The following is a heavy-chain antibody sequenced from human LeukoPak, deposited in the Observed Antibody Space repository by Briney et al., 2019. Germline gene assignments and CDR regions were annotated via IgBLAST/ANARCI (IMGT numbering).Heavy chain of an antibody. D-gene: IGHD2-8*01. CDR1: GGSMFGYY. Sequence: SETLSLTCTVSGGSMFGYYWSWIRQPPGKGLEWIGYIYSSGSTNYNPSLKSRVTVSLDKSKNHLSLNLTSVTAADTAVYYCSRENGAFSPFGYWGQGTLVTVPS. J-gene: IGHJ4*02. CDR3: SRENGAFSPFGY. CDR2: IYSSGST. V-gene: IGHV4-59*12.